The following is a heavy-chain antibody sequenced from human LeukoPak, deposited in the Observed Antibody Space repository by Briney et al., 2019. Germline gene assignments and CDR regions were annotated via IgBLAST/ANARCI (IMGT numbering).Heavy chain of an antibody. J-gene: IGHJ4*02. CDR1: GYTFTSYY. V-gene: IGHV1-46*01. Sequence: ASVKVSCKASGYTFTSYYMHWVRQAPGQGLEWMGIINPSGGSTSYAQKFQGRVTMTRDTSTSTVYMELSSLRSEDTAVYYCARESIFSRGYSWLDVGPFDYWGQGTLVTVSS. CDR2: INPSGGST. D-gene: IGHD3-3*01. CDR3: ARESIFSRGYSWLDVGPFDY.